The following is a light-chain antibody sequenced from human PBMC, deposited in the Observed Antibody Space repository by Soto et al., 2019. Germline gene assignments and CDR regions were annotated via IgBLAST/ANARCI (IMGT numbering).Light chain of an antibody. J-gene: IGKJ1*01. V-gene: IGKV3-15*01. CDR3: QQHDQGWT. CDR2: GAS. Sequence: EMVMTQSPATLSVSLGERATLSCRASQSISTKLVWYQQKPGQAPRPLIYGASTRATGIPARFSGSGSGTEFTLTISSLQSEDFAVYYCQQHDQGWTFGQGTKVEIK. CDR1: QSISTK.